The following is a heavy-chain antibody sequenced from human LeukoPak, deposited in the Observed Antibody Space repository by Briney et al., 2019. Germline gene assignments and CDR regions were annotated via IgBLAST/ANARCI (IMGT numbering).Heavy chain of an antibody. CDR1: GGSISSSSYY. J-gene: IGHJ4*02. V-gene: IGHV4-39*07. CDR3: AREVRGASHFDY. Sequence: SETLSLTCTVSGGSISSSSYYWGWIRQPPGKGLEWIGSIYYSGSTYYNPSLKSRVTISVGTSKNQFSLKLSSVTAADTAVYYCAREVRGASHFDYWGQGTLVTVSS. CDR2: IYYSGST. D-gene: IGHD3-10*01.